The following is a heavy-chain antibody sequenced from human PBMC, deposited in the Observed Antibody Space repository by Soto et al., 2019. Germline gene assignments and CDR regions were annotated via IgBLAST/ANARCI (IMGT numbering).Heavy chain of an antibody. CDR1: GFTFSSYW. D-gene: IGHD3-9*01. V-gene: IGHV3-74*01. Sequence: GGSLRLSCAASGFTFSSYWMHWVRQAPGKGLVWVSRINSDGSSTSYADSVKGRFTISRDNAKNTLYLQMNSLRAEDTAVYYCARDNYVILTGYYTYWNQLALWGQRTLVTGSS. CDR2: INSDGSST. J-gene: IGHJ4*02. CDR3: ARDNYVILTGYYTYWNQLAL.